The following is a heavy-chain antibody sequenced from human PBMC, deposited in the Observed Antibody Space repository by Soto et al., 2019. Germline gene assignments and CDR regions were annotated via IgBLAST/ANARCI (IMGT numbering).Heavy chain of an antibody. CDR2: ISYDGSNK. CDR3: AKDTAADYYDSSGLDY. J-gene: IGHJ4*02. D-gene: IGHD3-22*01. Sequence: GGSLRLSCAASGFTFSSYGMHWVRQAPGKGLEWVAVISYDGSNKYYADSVKGRFTISRDNSKNTLYLQMNSLRAEDTAVYYCAKDTAADYYDSSGLDYWGQGTLVTVSS. V-gene: IGHV3-30*18. CDR1: GFTFSSYG.